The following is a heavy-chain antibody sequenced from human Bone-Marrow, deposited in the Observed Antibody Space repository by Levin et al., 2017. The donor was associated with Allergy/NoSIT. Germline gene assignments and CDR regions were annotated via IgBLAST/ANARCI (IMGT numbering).Heavy chain of an antibody. D-gene: IGHD3-22*01. CDR1: GGSISSSSYY. V-gene: IGHV4-39*01. J-gene: IGHJ4*02. CDR2: IYYSGST. Sequence: SETLSLTCTVSGGSISSSSYYWGWIRQPPGKGLEWIGSIYYSGSTYYNPSLKSRVTISVDTSKNQFSLKLSSVTAADTAVYYCARHEYDSSGYYSFDYWGQGTLVTVSS. CDR3: ARHEYDSSGYYSFDY.